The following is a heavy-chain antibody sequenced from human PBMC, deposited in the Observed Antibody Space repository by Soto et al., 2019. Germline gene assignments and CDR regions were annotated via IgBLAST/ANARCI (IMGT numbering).Heavy chain of an antibody. CDR3: ARTKARYNWNDN. V-gene: IGHV3-7*01. Sequence: GALRLSFTASGFTFSSYWMSWVRQSPVKGLEWVANIKQDGSEKYYVDSVKGRFTISRDNAKNPLYLQMNSLRAEDTAVYYCARTKARYNWNDNWGQGTLVTVS. CDR1: GFTFSSYW. CDR2: IKQDGSEK. J-gene: IGHJ5*02.